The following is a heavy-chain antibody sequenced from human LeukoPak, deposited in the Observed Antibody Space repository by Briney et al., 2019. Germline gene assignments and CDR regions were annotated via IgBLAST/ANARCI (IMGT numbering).Heavy chain of an antibody. D-gene: IGHD4-17*01. CDR1: GGSFSGYY. Sequence: SETLSLTCAVYGGSFSGYYWSWIRQPPGKGLEWIGEINHSGSTNYNPSLKSRVTISVDTSKNQFSLKLSSVTAADTAVYYCAGLTTVTTPYNWFDPWGQGTLVTVSS. V-gene: IGHV4-34*01. J-gene: IGHJ5*02. CDR2: INHSGST. CDR3: AGLTTVTTPYNWFDP.